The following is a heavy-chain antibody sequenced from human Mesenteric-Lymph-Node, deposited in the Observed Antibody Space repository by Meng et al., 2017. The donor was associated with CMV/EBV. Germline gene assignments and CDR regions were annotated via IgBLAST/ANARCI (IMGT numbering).Heavy chain of an antibody. CDR1: GFTFSSYA. CDR3: AKDPYHYGSGTGYFQH. D-gene: IGHD3-10*01. J-gene: IGHJ1*01. Sequence: GESLKISCVVSGFTFSSYAMSWVRQAPGKGLEWVSTMASGGSTYYADSVKGRSTISGDKSKNTLYLQMNSLRAEDTAVYYCAKDPYHYGSGTGYFQHWGQGTLVTVSS. V-gene: IGHV3-23*01. CDR2: MASGGST.